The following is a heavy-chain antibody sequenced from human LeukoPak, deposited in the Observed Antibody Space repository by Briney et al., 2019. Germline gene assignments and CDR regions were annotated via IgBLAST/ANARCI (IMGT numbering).Heavy chain of an antibody. CDR3: ARRFGSCSSTSCYLAYYYYMDV. CDR1: GFTFSDYY. D-gene: IGHD2-2*01. Sequence: GGSLRLSCAASGFTFSDYYMSWIRQAPGKGLEWVSYISSSGSTIYYADSVKGRFTISRDNAKNSLYLQMNSLRAEDTAVYYCARRFGSCSSTSCYLAYYYYMDVWGKGTRSPSP. J-gene: IGHJ6*03. CDR2: ISSSGSTI. V-gene: IGHV3-11*04.